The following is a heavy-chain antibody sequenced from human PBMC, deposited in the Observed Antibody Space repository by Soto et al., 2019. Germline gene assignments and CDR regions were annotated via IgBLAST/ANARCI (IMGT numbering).Heavy chain of an antibody. CDR3: AHLALNGYSGYDIDY. V-gene: IGHV2-5*01. D-gene: IGHD5-12*01. Sequence: SGPTLVNPTQTLTLTCTFSGFSLSTSGVGVGWIRQPPGKALEWLALIYWNDDKRYSPSLRSRLTITKDTSKNQVVLTMTNMDPVDTATYYCAHLALNGYSGYDIDYWGQGTLVTVSS. J-gene: IGHJ4*02. CDR2: IYWNDDK. CDR1: GFSLSTSGVG.